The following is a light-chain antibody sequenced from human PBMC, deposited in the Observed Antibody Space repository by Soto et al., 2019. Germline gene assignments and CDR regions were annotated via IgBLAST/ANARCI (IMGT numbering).Light chain of an antibody. J-gene: IGKJ1*01. V-gene: IGKV1-5*01. Sequence: DIQMTQSPSTLSASVGDRVTITCRASQSISNWLAWYQQKPGKAPKLLIYDVSRLESGVPSRFSGSGSGTEFTLTISSLHPDDFATYYCQQYNSYPWTFGQGTKVEIK. CDR1: QSISNW. CDR2: DVS. CDR3: QQYNSYPWT.